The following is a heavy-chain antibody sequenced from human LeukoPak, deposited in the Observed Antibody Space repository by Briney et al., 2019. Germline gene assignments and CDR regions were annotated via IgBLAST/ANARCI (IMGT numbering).Heavy chain of an antibody. CDR1: GYSISSGYY. J-gene: IGHJ4*02. Sequence: SETLSLTCGVSGYSISSGYYWGWIRQPPGKGLEWIGSICHSGSTYYNPSLKSRVTISVDTSKNQFSLKLSSVTAADTAVYYCARSGSSGWYLDFDYWGQGTLVTVSS. CDR3: ARSGSSGWYLDFDY. D-gene: IGHD6-19*01. CDR2: ICHSGST. V-gene: IGHV4-38-2*01.